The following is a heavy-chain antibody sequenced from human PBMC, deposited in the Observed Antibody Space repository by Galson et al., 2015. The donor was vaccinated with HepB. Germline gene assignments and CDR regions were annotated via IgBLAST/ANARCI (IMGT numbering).Heavy chain of an antibody. CDR3: ARDVLRVVVGFAFDI. Sequence: SLRLSCAASGFAFNTYAMHWVRQAPGKGLEWVATLWYDGTKKYYLDSVRGRFTVSRDNSKNSLYLQMNSLRAEDTAVYYCARDVLRVVVGFAFDIWGQGTMVTVSS. V-gene: IGHV3-33*01. CDR2: LWYDGTKK. CDR1: GFAFNTYA. J-gene: IGHJ3*02.